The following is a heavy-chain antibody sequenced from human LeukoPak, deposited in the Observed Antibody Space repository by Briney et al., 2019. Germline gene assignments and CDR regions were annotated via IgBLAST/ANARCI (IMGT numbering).Heavy chain of an antibody. Sequence: GGSLRLSCAASGFTFSSYSMNWVRQAPGKGLERVAVIWYDGSNKYYADSVKGRFTISRDNSKNTLYLQMNSLRAEDTAVYYCARTCSGGSCYLDYWGQGTLVTVSS. CDR3: ARTCSGGSCYLDY. V-gene: IGHV3-33*08. CDR1: GFTFSSYS. CDR2: IWYDGSNK. D-gene: IGHD2-15*01. J-gene: IGHJ4*02.